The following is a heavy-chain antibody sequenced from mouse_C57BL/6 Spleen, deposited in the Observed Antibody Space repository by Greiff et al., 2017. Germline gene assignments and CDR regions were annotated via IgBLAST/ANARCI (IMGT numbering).Heavy chain of an antibody. CDR3: ARRGGDYYGSSSYYAMDY. CDR2: ISSGGSYT. CDR1: GFTFSSYG. D-gene: IGHD1-1*01. J-gene: IGHJ4*01. Sequence: EVMLVESGGDLVKPGGSLKLSCAASGFTFSSYGMSWVRQTPDKRLEWVATISSGGSYTYYPDSVKGRFTISRDNAKNTLYLQMSSLKSEDTAMYYCARRGGDYYGSSSYYAMDYWGQGTSVTVSS. V-gene: IGHV5-6*02.